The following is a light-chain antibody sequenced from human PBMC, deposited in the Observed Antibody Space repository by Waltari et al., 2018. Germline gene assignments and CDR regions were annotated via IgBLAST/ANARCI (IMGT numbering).Light chain of an antibody. CDR1: SSDVGGYNY. Sequence: QSALTQPRSVSGSPGQSVTISCTGTSSDVGGYNYVPWYQQHPGKAPKLMIYDVSKRPSGVPHRFSGSKAGNTASLTISGLQAEDEADYYCCSYAGSYTSLFGGGTKLTVL. CDR2: DVS. V-gene: IGLV2-11*01. J-gene: IGLJ2*01. CDR3: CSYAGSYTSL.